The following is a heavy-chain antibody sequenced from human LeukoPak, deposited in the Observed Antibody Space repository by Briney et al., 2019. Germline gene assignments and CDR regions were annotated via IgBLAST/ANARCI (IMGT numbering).Heavy chain of an antibody. D-gene: IGHD6-13*01. CDR1: RFTFRTYA. CDR3: AKVGDSWDFDY. J-gene: IGHJ4*02. Sequence: GGSLRLSCEASRFTFRTYAMHWVRQAPGKGLEWVAVISYDGSNKYYADSVKGRFTISRDNSKNTLFLQMNSLRGEDTAIYYCAKVGDSWDFDYWGQGTLVTVSS. V-gene: IGHV3-30*04. CDR2: ISYDGSNK.